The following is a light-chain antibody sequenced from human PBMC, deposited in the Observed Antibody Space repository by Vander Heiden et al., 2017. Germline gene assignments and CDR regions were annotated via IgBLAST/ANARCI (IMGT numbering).Light chain of an antibody. CDR2: AAS. J-gene: IGKJ1*01. Sequence: DIQMTQSPSSLSASVGDRVTITCRASQSISSYLNWYQQKPGKAPKLLIYAASSWQSRVPSRFSGSGSGTDFTLTSSRLQPEDFATYYGQQTYSKWTFGQGTKVEIK. V-gene: IGKV1-39*01. CDR1: QSISSY. CDR3: QQTYSKWT.